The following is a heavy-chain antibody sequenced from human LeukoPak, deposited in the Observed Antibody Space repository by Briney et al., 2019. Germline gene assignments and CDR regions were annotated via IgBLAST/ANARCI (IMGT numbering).Heavy chain of an antibody. Sequence: ASVTVSCKASGYTFTSYYMHWVRQAPGQGLEWMGIINPSGGSTSYTQKFQGRVTMTRDTSTSTVYMELSSLRSEDTAVYYCARDLKIWDSSGYYYYWGQGTLVTVSS. J-gene: IGHJ4*02. CDR1: GYTFTSYY. CDR3: ARDLKIWDSSGYYYY. D-gene: IGHD3-22*01. V-gene: IGHV1-46*01. CDR2: INPSGGST.